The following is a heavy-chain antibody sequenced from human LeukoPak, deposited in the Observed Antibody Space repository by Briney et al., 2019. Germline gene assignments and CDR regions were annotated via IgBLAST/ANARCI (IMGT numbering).Heavy chain of an antibody. CDR1: GFTFRSFG. D-gene: IGHD1-26*01. Sequence: GGSLRLSCAASGFTFRSFGMHWVRQAPDKGLEWVALISFDGSDKYYADSVKGRFTLSRDNSKNTLYLQMNSLRAEDTAVYYCAKAQVGAILHAFDIWGQGTMVTVSS. CDR3: AKAQVGAILHAFDI. J-gene: IGHJ3*02. V-gene: IGHV3-30*18. CDR2: ISFDGSDK.